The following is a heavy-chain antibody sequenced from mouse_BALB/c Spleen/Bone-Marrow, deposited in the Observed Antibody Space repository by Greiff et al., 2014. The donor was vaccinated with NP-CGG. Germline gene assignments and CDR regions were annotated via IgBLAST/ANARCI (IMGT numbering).Heavy chain of an antibody. Sequence: VQLQQSGAELVRPWASVKVSCKASGYTFTSYWINWVKQRPGQGLEWIGNIYPSDSYTNYNQNFKDKATLTVDKSSSTAYMQPSSPTSEDSAVYYCTRQYGNYYAMDYWGQGTSVTVSS. D-gene: IGHD2-10*02. J-gene: IGHJ4*01. CDR2: IYPSDSYT. V-gene: IGHV1-69*02. CDR3: TRQYGNYYAMDY. CDR1: GYTFTSYW.